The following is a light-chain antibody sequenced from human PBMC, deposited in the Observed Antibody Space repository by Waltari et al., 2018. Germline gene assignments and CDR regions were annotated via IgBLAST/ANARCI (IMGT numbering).Light chain of an antibody. V-gene: IGLV2-23*02. CDR2: EVS. CDR1: RGDVGSFTF. J-gene: IGLJ2*01. Sequence: QPALTQLAPVSGPPGRSITIPCPGTRGDVGSFTFFSCYRHNPGKAPKVVVYEVSKRPSGVSNRFSGSKSGNTASLTISGLQAEDEADYYCCSYTRSNYVTFGGGTKVTVL. CDR3: CSYTRSNYVT.